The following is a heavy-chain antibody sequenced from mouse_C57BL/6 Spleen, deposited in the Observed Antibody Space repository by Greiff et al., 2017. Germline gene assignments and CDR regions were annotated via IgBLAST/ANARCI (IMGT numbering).Heavy chain of an antibody. CDR2: IDPETGGT. V-gene: IGHV1-15*01. CDR3: TKRHYDYDRYFDV. Sequence: VQLQQSGAELVRPGASVTLSCKASGYTFTDYEMHWVKQTPVHGLEWIGAIDPETGGTAYNQKFKGKAILTADKSSSTAYMELRSLTSEDSAVYYCTKRHYDYDRYFDVWGTGTTVTVSS. D-gene: IGHD2-4*01. J-gene: IGHJ1*03. CDR1: GYTFTDYE.